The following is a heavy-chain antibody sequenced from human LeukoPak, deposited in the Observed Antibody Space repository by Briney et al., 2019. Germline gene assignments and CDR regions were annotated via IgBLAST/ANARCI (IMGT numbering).Heavy chain of an antibody. D-gene: IGHD1-26*01. Sequence: GGSLRLSCAASGFTFSTCSMKWVRQAPGKALEWVSSISGSSYHIYYADSVKGRFTSSRDNANNLLYLQMNSLRAGDTAVYYCASGTLVGARGADNWGQGTLVTVSS. J-gene: IGHJ4*02. V-gene: IGHV3-21*01. CDR3: ASGTLVGARGADN. CDR2: ISGSSYHI. CDR1: GFTFSTCS.